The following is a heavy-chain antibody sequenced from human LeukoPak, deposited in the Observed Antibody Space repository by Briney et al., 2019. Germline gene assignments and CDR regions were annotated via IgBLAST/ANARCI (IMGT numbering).Heavy chain of an antibody. D-gene: IGHD3-10*01. CDR1: GFTFNSYW. CDR2: IDPDGSEK. CDR3: ARIYYFGDNNWRYFDN. J-gene: IGHJ4*02. V-gene: IGHV3-7*01. Sequence: GGSLRLSCAASGFTFNSYWMSWVRQAPGKGLEWVANIDPDGSEKQYGASVKGRFTTSRDNAKKSLYLQMNSMRAEDTAIYYCARIYYFGDNNWRYFDNWGQGTLVTVSS.